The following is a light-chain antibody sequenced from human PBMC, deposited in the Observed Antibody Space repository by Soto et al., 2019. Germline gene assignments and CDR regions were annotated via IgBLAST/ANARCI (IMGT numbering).Light chain of an antibody. CDR2: AAS. V-gene: IGKV1-39*01. J-gene: IGKJ1*01. CDR3: QQGYSNPWT. CDR1: QTVNTY. Sequence: DIQVKKSPSSLSASIGDRVTITCRASQTVNTYLHWYQQKPGKAPKLLIYAASNLQSGVPSRFSGSGSGTNFTPSLNSLQPEDFATYFWQQGYSNPWTFGQGTKVDIK.